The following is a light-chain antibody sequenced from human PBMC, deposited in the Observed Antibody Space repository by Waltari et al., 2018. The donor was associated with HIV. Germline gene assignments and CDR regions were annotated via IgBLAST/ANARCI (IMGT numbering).Light chain of an antibody. V-gene: IGLV1-40*01. J-gene: IGLJ2*01. CDR3: QSYDSSLSGSEV. CDR1: SAHIGAGYD. Sequence: QSVLTQPPSVSGAPGQRVTISCTGSSAHIGAGYDVHWYQQLPGTAPKLLLYGNSNRPSGVPDRFSGSKSGTSASLTITGLQAEDEADYYCQSYDSSLSGSEVFGGGTKLTVL. CDR2: GNS.